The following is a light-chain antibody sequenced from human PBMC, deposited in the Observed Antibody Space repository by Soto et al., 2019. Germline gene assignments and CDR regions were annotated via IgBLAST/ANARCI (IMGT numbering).Light chain of an antibody. CDR1: QSISNL. V-gene: IGKV1-39*01. CDR2: AAS. J-gene: IGKJ4*01. Sequence: DIQMTQSPSSLSASVGDRVTITCRASQSISNLLNWYQQKPGKAPKLLIYAASSLQSGVPARFSGSGSGTDFTLTISSLQPEDFATYYCQQSYSTPLPFGGGTKVEIK. CDR3: QQSYSTPLP.